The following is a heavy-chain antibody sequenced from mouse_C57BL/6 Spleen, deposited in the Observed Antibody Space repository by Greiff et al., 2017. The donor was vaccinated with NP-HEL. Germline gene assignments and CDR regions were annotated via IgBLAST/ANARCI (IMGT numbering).Heavy chain of an antibody. J-gene: IGHJ4*01. CDR1: GFTFSSYG. V-gene: IGHV5-6*01. CDR2: ISSGGSYT. Sequence: EVKLVESGGDLVKPGGSLKLSCAASGFTFSSYGMSWVRQTPDKRLEWVATISSGGSYTYYLDSVKGRFPISRDNAKNTLYLQMSSLKSEDTAMYYCAREGLYGNEGADAMDYWGQGTSVTVSS. D-gene: IGHD2-1*01. CDR3: AREGLYGNEGADAMDY.